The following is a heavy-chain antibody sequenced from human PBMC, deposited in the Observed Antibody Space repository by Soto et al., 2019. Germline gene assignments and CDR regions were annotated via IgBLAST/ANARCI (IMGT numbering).Heavy chain of an antibody. J-gene: IGHJ4*02. V-gene: IGHV3-30-3*01. D-gene: IGHD5-12*01. CDR1: GFTFSSYA. Sequence: GGSLRLSCAASGFTFSSYAMHWVRQAPGKGLEWVAVISYDGSNKYYADSVKGRFTISRDNSKNTLYLQMNSLRAEDTAVYYCARGNSGYDYWGQGTLVTVSS. CDR3: ARGNSGYDY. CDR2: ISYDGSNK.